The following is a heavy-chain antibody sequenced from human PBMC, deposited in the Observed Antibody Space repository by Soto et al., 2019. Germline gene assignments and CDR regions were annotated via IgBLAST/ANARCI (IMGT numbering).Heavy chain of an antibody. CDR1: GGSISSYY. CDR3: ARESLRFLEWSTDAFDI. V-gene: IGHV4-59*12. J-gene: IGHJ3*02. Sequence: SETLSLTCTVSGGSISSYYWSWIRQPPGKGLEWIGYIYYSGSTNYNPSLKSRVTISVDTSKNQFSLKPSSVTAADTAVYYCARESLRFLEWSTDAFDIWGQGTMVTVSS. CDR2: IYYSGST. D-gene: IGHD3-3*01.